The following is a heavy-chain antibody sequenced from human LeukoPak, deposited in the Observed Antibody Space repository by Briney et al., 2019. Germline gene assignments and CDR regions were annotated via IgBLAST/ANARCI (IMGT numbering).Heavy chain of an antibody. D-gene: IGHD5-24*01. V-gene: IGHV1-46*01. J-gene: IGHJ2*01. CDR1: GYTFTSYD. CDR3: ARSAMAHWYFDL. CDR2: INPSGGST. Sequence: GASVKVSCKASGYTFTSYDINWVRQATGQGLEWMGIINPSGGSTSYAQKFQGRVTMTRDTSTSTVYMELSSLRSEGTAVYYCARSAMAHWYFDLWGRGTLVTVSS.